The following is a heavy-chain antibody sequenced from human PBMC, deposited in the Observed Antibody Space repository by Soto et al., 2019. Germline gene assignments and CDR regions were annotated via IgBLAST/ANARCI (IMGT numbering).Heavy chain of an antibody. J-gene: IGHJ3*02. CDR3: AGGRVDYACIKTQGNWRLWLDNCAGGI. D-gene: IGHD5-12*01. V-gene: IGHV4-34*01. Sequence: SETLFLTCAFYGGSFSGFSWSWIRQPPGKELEWIGEINHSGGIDYNPSLKSRVTISLDTSKKQFSLKLSSMTAADTAVYFRAGGRVDYACIKTQGNWRLWLDNCAGGIW. CDR2: INHSGGI. CDR1: GGSFSGFS.